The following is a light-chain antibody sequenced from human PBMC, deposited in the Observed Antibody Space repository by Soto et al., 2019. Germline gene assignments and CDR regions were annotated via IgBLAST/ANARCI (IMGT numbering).Light chain of an antibody. Sequence: QSALTQPPSASGSPGQSVTISCTGTSSDVGGYHYVSWYQQHPGKAHKLMIYEVSKRPSGFPDRFSGSKSGNTAALTVSGLQAEDEADYYCSSYAGSNNLVFGGGTQLTVL. CDR3: SSYAGSNNLV. V-gene: IGLV2-8*01. CDR2: EVS. CDR1: SSDVGGYHY. J-gene: IGLJ2*01.